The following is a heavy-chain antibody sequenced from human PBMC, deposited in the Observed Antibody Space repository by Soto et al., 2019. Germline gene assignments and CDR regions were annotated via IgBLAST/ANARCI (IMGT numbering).Heavy chain of an antibody. CDR2: ISAYNGNT. Sequence: QVQLVQSGAEVKKPGASVKVSCKASGYTFTSYGISWVRQAPGQGLEWMGWISAYNGNTNYAQKLQGRVTITTDTSTSTAYMELRSVRADDTVVYYCERAFSILRYFVWEHPLDYWGQGTLVTVSS. J-gene: IGHJ4*02. V-gene: IGHV1-18*01. CDR3: ERAFSILRYFVWEHPLDY. CDR1: GYTFTSYG. D-gene: IGHD3-9*01.